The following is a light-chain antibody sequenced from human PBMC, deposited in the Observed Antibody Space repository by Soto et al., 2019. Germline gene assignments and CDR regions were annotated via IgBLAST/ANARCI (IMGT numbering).Light chain of an antibody. J-gene: IGLJ3*02. CDR3: SSYTRSSSLV. Sequence: QSALTQPASVSGSPGQSITISCTGTSSDIGDYDYVSWYQQHPGKAPKLMIYEVSNRPSGISNRFSGSKSGNTAALTISGLKPEDEADYYCSSYTRSSSLVFCGGTKLTVL. V-gene: IGLV2-14*01. CDR2: EVS. CDR1: SSDIGDYDY.